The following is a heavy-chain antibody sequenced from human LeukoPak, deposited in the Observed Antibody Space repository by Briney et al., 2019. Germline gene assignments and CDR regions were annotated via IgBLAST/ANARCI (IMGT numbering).Heavy chain of an antibody. CDR1: GYAFNNYA. Sequence: ASVKVSFTASGYAFNNYAMSWVRQAPGQGLEWMGWISAYNGNTKYAQKLQGRVTMTTDTSTSTAYMELRSLRSDDTAVYYCAREDYAHGAFDIWGQGTMVTVSS. CDR2: ISAYNGNT. CDR3: AREDYAHGAFDI. D-gene: IGHD3-16*01. J-gene: IGHJ3*02. V-gene: IGHV1-18*01.